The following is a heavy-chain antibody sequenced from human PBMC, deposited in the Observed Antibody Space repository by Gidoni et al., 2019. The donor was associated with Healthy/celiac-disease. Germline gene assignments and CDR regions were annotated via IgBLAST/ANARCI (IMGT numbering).Heavy chain of an antibody. CDR1: GFTFSSYA. D-gene: IGHD3-10*01. V-gene: IGHV3-30-3*01. Sequence: QVQLVESGGGVVQPGRSLRLSCSASGFTFSSYAMHWVRPAPGKGLEGVAVISYDGSNKYYADSVKGRFTISRDNSKNTLYLQMNSLRAEDTAVYYCARDTYYYGSGSYEGGYKPYYYGMDVWGQGTTVTVSS. CDR2: ISYDGSNK. CDR3: ARDTYYYGSGSYEGGYKPYYYGMDV. J-gene: IGHJ6*02.